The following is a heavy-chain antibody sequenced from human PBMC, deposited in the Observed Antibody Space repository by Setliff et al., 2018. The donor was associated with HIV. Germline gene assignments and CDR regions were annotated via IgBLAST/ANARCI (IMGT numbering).Heavy chain of an antibody. V-gene: IGHV4-61*02. CDR3: ACGAAAGTDYYYYYYMDV. CDR1: GGSISSGAYY. J-gene: IGHJ6*03. D-gene: IGHD6-13*01. CDR2: FYTSGGT. Sequence: SETLSLTCTVSGGSISSGAYYWSWIRQPAGKGLEWIGRFYTSGGTKYNPSLKSRITISVDTSKKQFSLKLTSVTAADTAVYYCACGAAAGTDYYYYYYMDVWGKGTTVTVSS.